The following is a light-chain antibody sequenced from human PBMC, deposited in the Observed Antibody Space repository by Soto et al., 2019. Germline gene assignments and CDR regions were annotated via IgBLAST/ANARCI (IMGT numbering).Light chain of an antibody. CDR3: QSYDSSLSGRV. V-gene: IGLV1-40*01. J-gene: IGLJ1*01. CDR2: DNS. Sequence: QSVLTQPPSVSRTPGQRVTISCTRSSSNIGAGYDVHWYQQLPGTAPKLLIFDNSNRPSGVPDRFSGSKSGTSASLAITGLQAEDEADYYCQSYDSSLSGRVFGTGTKLTVL. CDR1: SSNIGAGYD.